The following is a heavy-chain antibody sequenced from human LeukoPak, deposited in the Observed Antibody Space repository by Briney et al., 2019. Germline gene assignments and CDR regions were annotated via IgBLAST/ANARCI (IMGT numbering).Heavy chain of an antibody. D-gene: IGHD3-16*02. Sequence: GGSLRLSCSASGFTFSSYAMHWVRQAPGKGLEYVSAISSNGGSTYYADSVKGRFTISRDNSKNTLYLQMSSLRAEDTAVYYCVSRAYDYVWGSYRRPLSVDYWGQGTLVTVSS. J-gene: IGHJ4*02. CDR2: ISSNGGST. V-gene: IGHV3-64D*06. CDR3: VSRAYDYVWGSYRRPLSVDY. CDR1: GFTFSSYA.